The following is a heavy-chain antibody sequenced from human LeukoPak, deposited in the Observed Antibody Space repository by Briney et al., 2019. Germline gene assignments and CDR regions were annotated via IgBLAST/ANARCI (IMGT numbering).Heavy chain of an antibody. V-gene: IGHV3-11*01. D-gene: IGHD3-22*01. CDR3: ARDPNSYDRSGYI. CDR1: GFTFSDYY. CDR2: ISSSGSTI. J-gene: IGHJ4*02. Sequence: GGSLRLSCAASGFTFSDYYMSWIRQAPGKGLEWVSYISSSGSTIYYADSVKGRFTISRDNAKNPLYLQMNSLRAEDTAVYYCARDPNSYDRSGYIWGQGTLVTVSS.